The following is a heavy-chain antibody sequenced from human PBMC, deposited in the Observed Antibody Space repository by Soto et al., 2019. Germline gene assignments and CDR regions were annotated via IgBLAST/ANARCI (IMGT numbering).Heavy chain of an antibody. CDR3: AKGVNGWGNFDY. CDR2: ISGGGGTT. Sequence: GGSLRLSCAASGFSFSSYAMSWVRQAPGKGLEWVSGISGGGGTTYYADSVKGRFTISRDNSKNTLYLQMNSLRAEDTAVYYCAKGVNGWGNFDYWGQGTLVTVSS. V-gene: IGHV3-23*01. D-gene: IGHD6-19*01. CDR1: GFSFSSYA. J-gene: IGHJ4*02.